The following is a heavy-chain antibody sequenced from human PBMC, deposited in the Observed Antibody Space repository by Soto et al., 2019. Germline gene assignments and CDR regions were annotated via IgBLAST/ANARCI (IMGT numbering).Heavy chain of an antibody. D-gene: IGHD3-10*01. CDR2: INPILSMS. Sequence: QVQLVQSGAAVKKPGSSVRVSCKASGDTFTFYSINWVRQAPGLGLEWMGRINPILSMSNYAQRFQGRVTMTAYKSTSTAYMALSSLRSEDTDMYYCASSYGSGYRAFDYWGQGALVTVSS. CDR1: GDTFTFYS. J-gene: IGHJ4*02. V-gene: IGHV1-69*02. CDR3: ASSYGSGYRAFDY.